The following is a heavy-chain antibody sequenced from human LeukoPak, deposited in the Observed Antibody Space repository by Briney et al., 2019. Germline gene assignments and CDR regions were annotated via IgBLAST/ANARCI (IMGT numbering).Heavy chain of an antibody. J-gene: IGHJ4*02. D-gene: IGHD2-15*01. Sequence: ASVKVSCKASGYTFTSYDIHWVRQATGQGLEWMGIINPSGGSTSYAQKFQGRVTMTRDTSTSTVYMELSSLRSEDTAVYYCARDARSVVVAATAVDYWGQGTLVTVSS. V-gene: IGHV1-46*01. CDR2: INPSGGST. CDR1: GYTFTSYD. CDR3: ARDARSVVVAATAVDY.